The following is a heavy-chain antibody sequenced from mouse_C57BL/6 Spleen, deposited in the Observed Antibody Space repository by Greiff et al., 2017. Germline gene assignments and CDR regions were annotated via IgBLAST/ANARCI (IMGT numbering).Heavy chain of an antibody. CDR3: TRGYYGSSPYYYAMDY. D-gene: IGHD1-1*01. Sequence: EVNVVESGEGLVKPGGSLKLSCAASGFTFSSYAMSWVRQTPEKRLEWVAYISSGGDYIYYADTVKGRFTISRDNARNTLYLQMSSLKSEDTAMYYCTRGYYGSSPYYYAMDYWGQGTSVTVSS. J-gene: IGHJ4*01. CDR1: GFTFSSYA. V-gene: IGHV5-9-1*02. CDR2: ISSGGDYI.